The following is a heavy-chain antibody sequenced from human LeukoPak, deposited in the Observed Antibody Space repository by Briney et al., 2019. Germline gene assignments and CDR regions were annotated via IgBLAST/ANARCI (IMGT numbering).Heavy chain of an antibody. CDR3: ARDGGYCSGGSCPSYYFDY. Sequence: GGSLRLSCAASGFTLSSYAMHWVRQAPGKGLEYVSAVSSNGGSTYYANSVKGRFTISRDNSKNTLYLQMGSLRAEDMAVYYCARDGGYCSGGSCPSYYFDYWGQGTLVTVSS. D-gene: IGHD2-15*01. J-gene: IGHJ4*02. CDR1: GFTLSSYA. V-gene: IGHV3-64*01. CDR2: VSSNGGST.